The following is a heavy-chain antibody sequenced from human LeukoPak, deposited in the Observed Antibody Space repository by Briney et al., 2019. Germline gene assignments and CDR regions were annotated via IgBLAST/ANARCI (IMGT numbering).Heavy chain of an antibody. D-gene: IGHD3-9*01. V-gene: IGHV3-48*03. CDR2: ISSSGSTI. CDR3: ARDIRYFDSDYYYGMDV. Sequence: GGSLRLSCAASGLTFSSYEMNWVRQAPGKGLEWVSYISSSGSTIYYADSVKGRFTISRDNAKNSLYLQMNSLRAEDTAVYYCARDIRYFDSDYYYGMDVWGQGTTVTVSS. J-gene: IGHJ6*02. CDR1: GLTFSSYE.